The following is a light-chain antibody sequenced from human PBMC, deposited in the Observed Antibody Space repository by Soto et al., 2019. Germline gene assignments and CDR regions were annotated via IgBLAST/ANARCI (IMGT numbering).Light chain of an antibody. CDR2: EVT. CDR3: SSHTSGSTRV. Sequence: QSVLTQPASVSGSPGQSIAISCTGTSGDVGGYDYVSWYQQHPDKAPKLMIYEVTKRPSWVSNRFSGSKSGNTASLTISGLQPEDEADYYSSSHTSGSTRVFGSGTKVTVL. V-gene: IGLV2-14*01. CDR1: SGDVGGYDY. J-gene: IGLJ1*01.